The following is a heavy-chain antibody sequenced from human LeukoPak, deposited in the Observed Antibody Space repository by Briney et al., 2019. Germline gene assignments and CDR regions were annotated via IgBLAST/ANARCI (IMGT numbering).Heavy chain of an antibody. Sequence: GGSLRLSCAASGFTFSSYDMHWVRQATGKGLEWVSAIGTAGDTYYPGSVRGRFTISRENAKNSLYLQMNSLRAGDTAVYYCARGYYYYDSSGYYIIGAFDIWGQGTMVTASS. V-gene: IGHV3-13*01. CDR1: GFTFSSYD. J-gene: IGHJ3*02. CDR3: ARGYYYYDSSGYYIIGAFDI. D-gene: IGHD3-22*01. CDR2: IGTAGDT.